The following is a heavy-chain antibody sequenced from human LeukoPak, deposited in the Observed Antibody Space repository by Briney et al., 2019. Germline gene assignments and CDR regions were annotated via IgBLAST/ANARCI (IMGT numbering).Heavy chain of an antibody. D-gene: IGHD3-3*01. Sequence: PGGSLRLSCAASGFTFSSYSMNWVRQAPGKGLEWVSSISSSSSYIYYADSVKGRFTISRDNAKNSLYLQMNSMRAEDTAVYYCASTFGVVTRGAFDIWGQGTMVTVSS. CDR2: ISSSSSYI. V-gene: IGHV3-21*01. J-gene: IGHJ3*02. CDR3: ASTFGVVTRGAFDI. CDR1: GFTFSSYS.